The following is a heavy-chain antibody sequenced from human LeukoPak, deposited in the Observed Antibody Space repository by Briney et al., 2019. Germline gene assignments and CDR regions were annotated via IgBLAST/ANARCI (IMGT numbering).Heavy chain of an antibody. CDR1: GYTFTSYD. J-gene: IGHJ4*02. D-gene: IGHD1-1*01. CDR2: MNPNSGNT. Sequence: ASVKVPCKASGYTFTSYDFNWVRQATGQGLEWMGWMNPNSGNTGYAQQFQGRVTMTRNTSISTAYMELSSLRSEDTAGYYCARFARSGRLEKNFDSGGQETLVTASS. V-gene: IGHV1-8*01. CDR3: ARFARSGRLEKNFDS.